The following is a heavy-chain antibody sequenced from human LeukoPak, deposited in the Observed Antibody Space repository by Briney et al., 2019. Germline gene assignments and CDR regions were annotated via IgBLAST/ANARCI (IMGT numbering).Heavy chain of an antibody. Sequence: GGSLRLSCAASGFSFRSYSMNWVRQAPGKGLEWVSAISGSGGSTYYADSVKGRFTISRDNSKNTLYLQMNSLRAEDTAVYYCAKVKGSGWYYFDYWGQGTLVTVSS. J-gene: IGHJ4*02. D-gene: IGHD6-19*01. CDR1: GFSFRSYS. V-gene: IGHV3-23*01. CDR2: ISGSGGST. CDR3: AKVKGSGWYYFDY.